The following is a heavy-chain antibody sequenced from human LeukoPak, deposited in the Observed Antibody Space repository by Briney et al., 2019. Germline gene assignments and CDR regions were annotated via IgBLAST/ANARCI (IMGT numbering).Heavy chain of an antibody. D-gene: IGHD5-24*01. CDR3: ARGRRWLPNRGAFDI. J-gene: IGHJ3*02. V-gene: IGHV4-34*01. Sequence: SETLSLTCAVYGGSFSGYYWSWIRQPPGKGLGWIGEIKHSGSTNYNPSLKSRVTISVDTSKNQFSLKLSSVTAADTAVYYCARGRRWLPNRGAFDIWGQGTMVTVSS. CDR2: IKHSGST. CDR1: GGSFSGYY.